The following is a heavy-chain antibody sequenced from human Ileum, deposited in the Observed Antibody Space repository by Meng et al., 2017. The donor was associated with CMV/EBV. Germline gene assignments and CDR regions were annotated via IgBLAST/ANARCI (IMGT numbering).Heavy chain of an antibody. J-gene: IGHJ4*02. V-gene: IGHV3-7*01. CDR3: AGGDGWYFDS. Sequence: LSCAVSGFTSSCYWMSWFRQAPGKGLEWVANIKQDGSERYYVDSVKGRFTISRDNAKNSVSLQMNSLRAEDTAVYYCAGGDGWYFDSWGQGTLVTVSS. CDR1: GFTSSCYW. D-gene: IGHD2-21*02. CDR2: IKQDGSER.